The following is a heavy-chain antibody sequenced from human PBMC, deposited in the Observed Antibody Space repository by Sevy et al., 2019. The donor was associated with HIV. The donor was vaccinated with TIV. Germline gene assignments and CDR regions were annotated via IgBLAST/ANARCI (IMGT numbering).Heavy chain of an antibody. V-gene: IGHV3-7*01. CDR3: ARDRITGTPTGDAFDI. CDR2: IKQDGSEK. J-gene: IGHJ3*02. CDR1: GFTFSSYW. D-gene: IGHD1-7*01. Sequence: GGSLRLSCAASGFTFSSYWMSWVRQAPGKGLEWVANIKQDGSEKYYVDSVKGRFTISGDNAKNSLYLQMNSLRAEDTAVYYCARDRITGTPTGDAFDIWGQGTMVTVSS.